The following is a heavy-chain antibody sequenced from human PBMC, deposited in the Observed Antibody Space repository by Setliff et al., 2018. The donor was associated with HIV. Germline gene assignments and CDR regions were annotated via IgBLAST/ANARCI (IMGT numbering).Heavy chain of an antibody. Sequence: GGSLRLSCASSGFTFSRFDMNWVRQVPGKGLEWAAYIDSSSETKYYADSVKGRFSISRDNARNSLFLQMNNLRVEDTAVYYCAREGSSGYTGWFDSWGQGTLVTVSS. CDR2: IDSSSETK. V-gene: IGHV3-48*03. CDR3: AREGSSGYTGWFDS. CDR1: GFTFSRFD. J-gene: IGHJ5*01. D-gene: IGHD3-22*01.